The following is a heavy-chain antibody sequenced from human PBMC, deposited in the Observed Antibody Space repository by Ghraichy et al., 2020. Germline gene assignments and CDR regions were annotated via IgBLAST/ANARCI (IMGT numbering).Heavy chain of an antibody. CDR3: AKHFYDILTGYDRFDS. J-gene: IGHJ4*02. CDR2: ISGAGGST. D-gene: IGHD3-9*01. V-gene: IGHV3-23*01. CDR1: GFTFGGYS. Sequence: GGSLRLSCAASGFTFGGYSMSWVRQSPGKGLEWISGISGAGGSTYYTDSVKGRLTISRDNSKNKLYLQMNLLRVEDTAIYYCAKHFYDILTGYDRFDSWGQGTLVTVSS.